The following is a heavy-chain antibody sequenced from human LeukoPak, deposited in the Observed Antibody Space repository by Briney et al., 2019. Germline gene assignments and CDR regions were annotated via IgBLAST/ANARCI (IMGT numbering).Heavy chain of an antibody. CDR3: AKDSYSKGDF. J-gene: IGHJ4*02. V-gene: IGHV3-7*01. Sequence: GGSLRLSCAASGFTFSSYAMHWVRQAPGKGLEWVANIKNDGAVKNYVDSVKGRFTISRGNAKNSLYLQMNSLRAEDTAVYYCAKDSYSKGDFWGQGVLVTVSS. CDR2: IKNDGAVK. CDR1: GFTFSSYA. D-gene: IGHD6-13*01.